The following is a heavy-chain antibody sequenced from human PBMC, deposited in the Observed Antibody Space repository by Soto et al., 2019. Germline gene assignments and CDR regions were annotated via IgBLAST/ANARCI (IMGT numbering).Heavy chain of an antibody. CDR3: ARVPLRGCSSTSCYQWGQPDYYYYGMDV. CDR2: IIPIFGTA. D-gene: IGHD2-2*01. V-gene: IGHV1-69*13. Sequence: GASVKVSCKASGGTFSSYAISWVRQAPGQGLEWMGGIIPIFGTANYAQKFQGRVTITADESTSTAYMELSSLRSEDTAVYYCARVPLRGCSSTSCYQWGQPDYYYYGMDVWGQGTTVTVSS. CDR1: GGTFSSYA. J-gene: IGHJ6*02.